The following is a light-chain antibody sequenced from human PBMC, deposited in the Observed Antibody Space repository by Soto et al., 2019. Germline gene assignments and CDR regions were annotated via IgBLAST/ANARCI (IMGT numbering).Light chain of an antibody. J-gene: IGKJ1*01. Sequence: AIRMTQSPSSFSASTGDRVTITCRASQGISSYLAWYQQKPGKAPKLLIYAASTLQSGVPSRFSGSGSGTDVTLTISSPQSEDFATYYCQQYYSYPRTFGQGTKVEIK. CDR3: QQYYSYPRT. CDR2: AAS. V-gene: IGKV1-8*01. CDR1: QGISSY.